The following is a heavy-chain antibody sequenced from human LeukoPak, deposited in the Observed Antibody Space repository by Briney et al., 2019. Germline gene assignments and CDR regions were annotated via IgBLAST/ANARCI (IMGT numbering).Heavy chain of an antibody. CDR3: ANSLGTGGFDY. CDR2: ISYDGSNK. Sequence: GGSLRLSCAASGFTFSSYGMHGVRQAPGKGLEWVAVISYDGSNKYYADSVKGRFTISRDNSKNPLYLQMNSLRAEDTAVYYCANSLGTGGFDYWGQGTLVTVSS. D-gene: IGHD7-27*01. J-gene: IGHJ4*02. V-gene: IGHV3-30*18. CDR1: GFTFSSYG.